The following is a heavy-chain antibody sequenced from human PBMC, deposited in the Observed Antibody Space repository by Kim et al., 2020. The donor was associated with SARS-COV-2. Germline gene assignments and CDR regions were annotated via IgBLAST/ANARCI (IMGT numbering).Heavy chain of an antibody. Sequence: GGSLRLSCAASGFTFSSYAMSWVRQAPGKGLEWVSAISGSGGSTYYADSVKGRFTISRDNSKNTLYLQMNSLRAEDTAVYYCAKDDVETFRAWYFDLWGRGTLVTVSS. D-gene: IGHD3-16*01. CDR2: ISGSGGST. CDR3: AKDDVETFRAWYFDL. J-gene: IGHJ2*01. CDR1: GFTFSSYA. V-gene: IGHV3-23*01.